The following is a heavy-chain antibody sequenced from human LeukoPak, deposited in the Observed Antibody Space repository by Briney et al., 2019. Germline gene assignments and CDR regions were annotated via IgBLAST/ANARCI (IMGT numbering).Heavy chain of an antibody. CDR3: AGDYGDRSIV. CDR1: GFTFRSHA. J-gene: IGHJ4*02. Sequence: GTSLRLSCATSGFTFRSHAMHWVRQSPGKGLEWVAQIWYDGSNKYYADSVKGRFTISRDNSKNTLYLQMNSLRAEDTAVYYCAGDYGDRSIVWGQGTLVTVSS. V-gene: IGHV3-33*01. CDR2: IWYDGSNK. D-gene: IGHD4-17*01.